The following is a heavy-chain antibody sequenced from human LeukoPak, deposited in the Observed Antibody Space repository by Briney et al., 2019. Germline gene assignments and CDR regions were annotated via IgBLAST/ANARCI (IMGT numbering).Heavy chain of an antibody. CDR2: INSDSSLM. CDR1: GFTFSSYS. V-gene: IGHV3-21*01. Sequence: GGSLRLSCAASGFTFSSYSMNWVRQAPGKGLEWVSSINSDSSLMYYAESVKGRFTISRDNARKSLYLQMSSLRVEDTAVYYCIRDLFDDYSLDYWGQGALVTVSS. CDR3: IRDLFDDYSLDY. D-gene: IGHD3-16*01. J-gene: IGHJ4*02.